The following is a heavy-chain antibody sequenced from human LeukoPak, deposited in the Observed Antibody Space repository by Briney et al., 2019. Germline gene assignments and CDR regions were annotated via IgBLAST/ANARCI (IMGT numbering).Heavy chain of an antibody. CDR2: INAGNGNT. J-gene: IGHJ4*02. CDR1: GYTLTELS. CDR3: ARDRDLNYFDY. V-gene: IGHV1-3*01. Sequence: ASVKVSCKVSGYTLTELSMHWVRQAPGKGLEWMGWINAGNGNTKYSQKFQGRVTIARDTSASTAYMELSSLRSEDTAVYYCARDRDLNYFDYWGQGTLVTVSS.